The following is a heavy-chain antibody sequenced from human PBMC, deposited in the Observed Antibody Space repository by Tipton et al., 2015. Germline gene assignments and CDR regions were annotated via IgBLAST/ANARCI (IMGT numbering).Heavy chain of an antibody. D-gene: IGHD2-15*01. Sequence: QLVQSGAEVKKPGESLKISCKGSGYSFSSYWIAWVRQMPGKGLEWMGMIYPGDSDTRYSPSCQGQVTISVDRSTSTVFLHWRSLRASDTAMYYCARRWREVHWVDPWGQGTLVTVSS. J-gene: IGHJ5*02. CDR2: IYPGDSDT. V-gene: IGHV5-51*01. CDR3: ARRWREVHWVDP. CDR1: GYSFSSYW.